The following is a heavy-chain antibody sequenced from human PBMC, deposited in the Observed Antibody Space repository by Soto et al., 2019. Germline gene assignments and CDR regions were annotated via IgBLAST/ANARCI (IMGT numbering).Heavy chain of an antibody. V-gene: IGHV3-73*02. CDR3: ANWGKSGSDY. Sequence: EVQLVESGGGLVQPGGSLTLSCAGSGFAFSGSTIHWVRQASGKGLEWVGRIRSKANSYATAYAASVKGRFIISRDDSHNTLHLQMSSLRAEDTAVYYCANWGKSGSDYWGQGTLVTVSS. CDR1: GFAFSGST. J-gene: IGHJ4*02. D-gene: IGHD3-16*01. CDR2: IRSKANSYAT.